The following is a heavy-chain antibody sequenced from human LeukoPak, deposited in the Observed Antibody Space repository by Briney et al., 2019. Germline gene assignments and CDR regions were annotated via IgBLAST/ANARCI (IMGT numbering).Heavy chain of an antibody. D-gene: IGHD3-10*01. J-gene: IGHJ6*02. CDR2: ISAYNGNT. V-gene: IGHV1-18*01. CDR1: GYTFTSYG. Sequence: ASVTVSCKASGYTFTSYGISWVRQAPGQGLEWMGWISAYNGNTNYAQKLQGRVTMTTDTSTSTAYMELRSLRSDDTAVYYCAREHSSYYGSGSYYLYGMDVWGQGTTVTVSS. CDR3: AREHSSYYGSGSYYLYGMDV.